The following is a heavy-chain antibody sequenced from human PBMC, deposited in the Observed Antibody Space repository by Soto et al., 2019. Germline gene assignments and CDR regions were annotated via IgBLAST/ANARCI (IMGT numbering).Heavy chain of an antibody. V-gene: IGHV3-23*01. D-gene: IGHD3-22*01. CDR2: ISGSGGST. CDR1: GFTFSSYA. CDR3: AKGRITMIVVVSHFDY. Sequence: EVQLLESGGGLVQPGGSLRLSCAASGFTFSSYAMSWVRQAPGKGLEWVSAISGSGGSTYYADSVKGRFTISRDNSEKTLYLQMNSLRAEDTAVYYCAKGRITMIVVVSHFDYWGQGTLVTVSS. J-gene: IGHJ4*02.